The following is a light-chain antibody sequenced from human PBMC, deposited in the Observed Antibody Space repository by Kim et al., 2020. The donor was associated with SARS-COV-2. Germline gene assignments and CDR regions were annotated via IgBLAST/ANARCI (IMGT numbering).Light chain of an antibody. CDR1: RSHYGAYNY. V-gene: IGLV2-14*03. CDR3: CSDTSTGTYV. Sequence: SGLRTRSHYGAYNYGSWYQQLPGEAAKVLVVDGRNRPSGVSHSFAGCKSGKTASLTINKLRPEAEADESCCSDTSTGTYVFGAGTKVTVL. CDR2: DGR. J-gene: IGLJ1*01.